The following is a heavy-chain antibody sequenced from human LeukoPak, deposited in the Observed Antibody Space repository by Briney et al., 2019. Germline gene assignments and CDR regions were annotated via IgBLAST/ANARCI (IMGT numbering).Heavy chain of an antibody. V-gene: IGHV1-69*13. D-gene: IGHD3-9*01. CDR2: IIPIFGTA. CDR3: ARVNYDILTGYKYYYYYGMDV. CDR1: GGTFSSYA. J-gene: IGHJ6*04. Sequence: SVKVSCKASGGTFSSYAISWVRQAPGQGIEWMGGIIPIFGTANYAQKFQGRVTITADESTSTAYMELSSLRSEDTAVYYCARVNYDILTGYKYYYYYGMDVWGKGTTVTVSS.